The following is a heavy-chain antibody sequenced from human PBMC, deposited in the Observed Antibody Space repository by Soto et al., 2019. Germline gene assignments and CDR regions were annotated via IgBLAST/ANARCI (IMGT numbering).Heavy chain of an antibody. J-gene: IGHJ6*02. D-gene: IGHD3-10*01. Sequence: PSETLSLTCAVYGGSFSGYYWSWIRQPPGKGLEWIGEINHSGSTNYNPSLKSRVTISVDTSKNQFSLKLSSVTAADTAVYYCARWGLITMVRGVIIKDYYGMDVWGQGTTVT. V-gene: IGHV4-34*01. CDR1: GGSFSGYY. CDR3: ARWGLITMVRGVIIKDYYGMDV. CDR2: INHSGST.